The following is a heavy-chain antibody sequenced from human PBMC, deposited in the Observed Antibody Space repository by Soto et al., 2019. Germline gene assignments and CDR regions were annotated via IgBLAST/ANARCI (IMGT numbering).Heavy chain of an antibody. CDR2: ISWNSGNI. J-gene: IGHJ4*02. Sequence: EVHLVESGGGLVQPGRSLRLSCAASGLTLDDYAMHWVRQVQGKGLGWVSSISWNSGNIVYADSVKGRFTISRDSANNSLYLQMNSLRTEDTALYYCAKGAVTSIFGYFDYWGQGTLVTVSS. CDR3: AKGAVTSIFGYFDY. D-gene: IGHD3-3*01. V-gene: IGHV3-9*01. CDR1: GLTLDDYA.